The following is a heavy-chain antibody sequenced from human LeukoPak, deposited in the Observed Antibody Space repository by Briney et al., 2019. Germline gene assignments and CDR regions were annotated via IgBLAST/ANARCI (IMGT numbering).Heavy chain of an antibody. D-gene: IGHD1-1*01. CDR1: GGSFSGYY. CDR3: ARSGDNYDAFDI. Sequence: SETLSLTCAVYGGSFSGYYWSWIRQPPGKGLEWIGEINHSGSTNYNPSLKSRVTISVDTSKNQFSPKLSSVTAADTAVYYCARSGDNYDAFDIWGQGTMVTVSS. J-gene: IGHJ3*02. V-gene: IGHV4-34*01. CDR2: INHSGST.